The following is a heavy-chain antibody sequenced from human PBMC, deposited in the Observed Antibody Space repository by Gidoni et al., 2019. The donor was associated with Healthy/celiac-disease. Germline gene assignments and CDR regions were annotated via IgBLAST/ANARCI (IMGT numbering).Heavy chain of an antibody. CDR2: ISSSSNSI. Sequence: EVQLVESGGGLVKPGGSLRLSCEASGFTFSHYAMTWVRPAPGKGLEWVSSISSSSNSIYYADSVRGRFTVSRENAKNSLSLQMHSLRAEDTAMYYCTKGRNSGSYSPTTWGQGSLVTVSP. V-gene: IGHV3-21*01. D-gene: IGHD1-26*01. CDR1: GFTFSHYA. CDR3: TKGRNSGSYSPTT. J-gene: IGHJ4*02.